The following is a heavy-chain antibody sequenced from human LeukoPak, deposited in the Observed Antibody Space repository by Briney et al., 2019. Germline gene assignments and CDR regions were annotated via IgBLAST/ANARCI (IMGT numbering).Heavy chain of an antibody. CDR2: IYYSENT. V-gene: IGHV4-39*01. Sequence: PSETLSLTCTVSGGSIGSTNYYWGWIRQPPGKGLEWSGSIYYSENTYYNPSLKSRVTISLDRSKNQFSLKLSSVTAADTAVYYCARTSYPSRDAYTPFDYWGQGTLVTVSS. J-gene: IGHJ4*02. CDR1: GGSIGSTNYY. D-gene: IGHD5-24*01. CDR3: ARTSYPSRDAYTPFDY.